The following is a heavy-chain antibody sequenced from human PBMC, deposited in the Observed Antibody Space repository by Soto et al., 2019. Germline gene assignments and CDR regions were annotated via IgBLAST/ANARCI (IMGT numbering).Heavy chain of an antibody. CDR3: APGAGGIAPHVF. V-gene: IGHV1-18*01. D-gene: IGHD6-13*01. CDR1: GYSFTSFG. Sequence: ASVKVSCKASGYSFTSFGVNWVRQAPGQGLEWMGWVNAYNGNTNYAQKFQGRVTLTADASTSTAYMEVTSLRSDDTAVYYCAPGAGGIAPHVFWGRGPRVTAS. CDR2: VNAYNGNT. J-gene: IGHJ1*01.